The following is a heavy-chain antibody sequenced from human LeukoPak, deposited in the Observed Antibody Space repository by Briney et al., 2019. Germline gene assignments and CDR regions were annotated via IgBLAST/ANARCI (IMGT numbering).Heavy chain of an antibody. J-gene: IGHJ6*02. V-gene: IGHV3-53*01. CDR3: ARVPIASSSGHYRYGMDV. CDR1: GFTVSSNY. D-gene: IGHD6-6*01. Sequence: GGSLRLSCAASGFTVSSNYMSWVRQAPGKGLEWVSIIYSGGSTYYADSVKGRFTISRDDSKNTLYLQMNSLRAEDTAVYYCARVPIASSSGHYRYGMDVWGQGTTVTVSS. CDR2: IYSGGST.